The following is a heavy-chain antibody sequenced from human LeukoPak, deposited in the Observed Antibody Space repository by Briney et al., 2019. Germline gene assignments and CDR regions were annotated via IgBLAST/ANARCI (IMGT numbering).Heavy chain of an antibody. V-gene: IGHV3-21*01. J-gene: IGHJ1*01. Sequence: GGSLRLSCAASGFSFSSYSMNRVRQAPGKGLEWVSSIDYSSYYIYTAYSMKGRFTTSRDNAKNSLDLQMNSLKAEDTAVYYCATPAAGPGAEYSQYWGQGTLVIVSS. D-gene: IGHD6-13*01. CDR2: IDYSSYYI. CDR1: GFSFSSYS. CDR3: ATPAAGPGAEYSQY.